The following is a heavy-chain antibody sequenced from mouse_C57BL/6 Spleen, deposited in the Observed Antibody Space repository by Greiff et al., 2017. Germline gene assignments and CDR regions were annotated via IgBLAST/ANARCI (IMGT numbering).Heavy chain of an antibody. CDR2: IWPGGGT. Sequence: QVQLQQSGPGLVAPSQSLSITCTVSGFSLTSYAISWVRQPPGKGLEWLGVIWPGGGTNYNSALKSRLSISKDNSKSQVFLKMNSLQTDDTARYYCARNFDYDYDDYAMDYWGQGTSVTVSS. CDR1: GFSLTSYA. V-gene: IGHV2-9-1*01. D-gene: IGHD2-4*01. CDR3: ARNFDYDYDDYAMDY. J-gene: IGHJ4*01.